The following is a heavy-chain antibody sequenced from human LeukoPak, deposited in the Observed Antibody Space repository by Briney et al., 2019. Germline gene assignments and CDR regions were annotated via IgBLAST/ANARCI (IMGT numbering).Heavy chain of an antibody. Sequence: SETLSLTCTVSGGSIRSYYWSWVRQPAGKGLEWIGRIYFSGSTNYSPSLKSRVTLPIDTSNSQFLLNLHSVTAADTAVYYCARSSSSSSYTAFDIWGQGTMVTVSS. CDR2: IYFSGST. CDR1: GGSIRSYY. J-gene: IGHJ3*02. V-gene: IGHV4-4*07. CDR3: ARSSSSSSYTAFDI. D-gene: IGHD6-13*01.